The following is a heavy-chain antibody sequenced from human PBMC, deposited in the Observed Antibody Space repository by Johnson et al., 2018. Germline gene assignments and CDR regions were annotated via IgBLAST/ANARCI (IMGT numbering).Heavy chain of an antibody. CDR2: ISSSGGST. J-gene: IGHJ1*01. D-gene: IGHD1-26*01. CDR1: GFTFSSYA. CDR3: AKEGVMEWEYYGPFQY. Sequence: VQLVQSGGGLVQPGGSLRLSCAASGFTFSSYAMTWVRQAPGKGLEWVSSISSSGGSTYYADSVKGRFTISRDNSKNTLYLQMNSLRAEETAGYYCAKEGVMEWEYYGPFQYWGPGTLVTVSS. V-gene: IGHV3-23*04.